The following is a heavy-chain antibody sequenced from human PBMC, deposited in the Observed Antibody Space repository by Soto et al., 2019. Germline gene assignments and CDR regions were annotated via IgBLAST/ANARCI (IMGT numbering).Heavy chain of an antibody. J-gene: IGHJ3*02. CDR2: ISWNSGII. V-gene: IGHV3-9*01. Sequence: EVQLVESGGGLVQPGRSLRLSCAASGFTFDDYAMHWVRQPPGKGLDWVSGISWNSGIIVYADSVKGRFTISRDNAKYSLYLQINSLRAEDTALYYCAKDISYSSDALDIWGQGTTVTVSS. CDR1: GFTFDDYA. CDR3: AKDISYSSDALDI. D-gene: IGHD6-13*01.